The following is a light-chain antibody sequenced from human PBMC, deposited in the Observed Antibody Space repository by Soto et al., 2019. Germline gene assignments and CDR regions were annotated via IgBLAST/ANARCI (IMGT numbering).Light chain of an antibody. CDR3: QQSFSAPGYT. J-gene: IGKJ2*01. V-gene: IGKV1-39*01. CDR1: QNINYY. CDR2: AAS. Sequence: DIQMTQSPSSLSASVGDRVTITCRSSQNINYYLNWYQQKPGKAPKLLIYAASTLHSGVPSRFSGSGSGTDFTLTISSLQPGDFATYYCQQSFSAPGYTFGQGTKLEIK.